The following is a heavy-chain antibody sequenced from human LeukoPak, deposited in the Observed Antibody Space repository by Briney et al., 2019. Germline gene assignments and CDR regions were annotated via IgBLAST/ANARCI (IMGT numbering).Heavy chain of an antibody. CDR2: IDQDGSAK. CDR3: ARLYCGGGGSCDSYFEF. CDR1: GFTFSTYW. V-gene: IGHV3-7*05. Sequence: GGSLRLSCAASGFTFSTYWMSWVRPAPGEGLEWGANIDQDGSAKLYVDSVKGRFTISRDNAKNSLYLQMNSLRGEDTAVYYCARLYCGGGGSCDSYFEFWSQGNLVTVSS. D-gene: IGHD2-21*01. J-gene: IGHJ4*02.